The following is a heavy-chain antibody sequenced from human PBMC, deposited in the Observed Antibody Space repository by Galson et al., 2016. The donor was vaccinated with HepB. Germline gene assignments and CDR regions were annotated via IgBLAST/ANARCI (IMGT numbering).Heavy chain of an antibody. D-gene: IGHD3-10*01. J-gene: IGHJ6*02. CDR1: GFTFDDYA. CDR2: ISWHSGNI. V-gene: IGHV3-9*01. Sequence: RSLRLSCAASGFTFDDYAMHWVRQVPGKGLEWVSGISWHSGNIGYADSVKARFTIYRDNAKNSLYLQMNSLRGDDTALYYCVKDSASGLWGRENSYYGMDVWGQGTTVTVSS. CDR3: VKDSASGLWGRENSYYGMDV.